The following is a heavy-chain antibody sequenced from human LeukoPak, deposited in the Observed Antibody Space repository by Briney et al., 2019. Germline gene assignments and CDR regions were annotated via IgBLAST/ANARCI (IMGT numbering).Heavy chain of an antibody. CDR2: MNPNSGNT. D-gene: IGHD3-22*01. Sequence: ASVKVSCKASGYTFTTYDINWVRQATGQGLEWMGWMNPNSGNTGYAQKFQGRVTMTRNTSISTAYMELSSLRSEDTAVYYCASGIGYDSSAQGDYWGQGTLVTVSS. CDR3: ASGIGYDSSAQGDY. V-gene: IGHV1-8*01. J-gene: IGHJ4*02. CDR1: GYTFTTYD.